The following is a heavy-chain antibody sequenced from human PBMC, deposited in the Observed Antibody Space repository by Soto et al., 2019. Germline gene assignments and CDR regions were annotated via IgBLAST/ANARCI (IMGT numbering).Heavy chain of an antibody. Sequence: SENPALTCAVYGGSFSGYYWSWIRQPPGKGLEWIGEINHSGSTNYNPSLKSRVTISVDTSKNQFSLKLSSVTAADTAVYYCARERRPWIQLWLRHGQYGMDVWGQVTTVTVS. D-gene: IGHD5-18*01. CDR1: GGSFSGYY. CDR3: ARERRPWIQLWLRHGQYGMDV. CDR2: INHSGST. V-gene: IGHV4-34*01. J-gene: IGHJ6*02.